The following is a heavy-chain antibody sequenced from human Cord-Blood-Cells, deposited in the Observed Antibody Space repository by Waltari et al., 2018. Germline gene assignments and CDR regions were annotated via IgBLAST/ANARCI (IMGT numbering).Heavy chain of an antibody. CDR3: ARDRNYDILTGYYGGAFDI. CDR1: GYTFTSYG. V-gene: IGHV1-18*01. Sequence: QVQLVQSGAEVKKPGASVKVSCKASGYTFTSYGISWVRQAPGQGLEWMGWISAYNGNTNYAQKLQGRVTMTTDTSTSTAYMELRSLRSDDTAVYYCARDRNYDILTGYYGGAFDIWGQGTMVTVSS. J-gene: IGHJ3*02. D-gene: IGHD3-9*01. CDR2: ISAYNGNT.